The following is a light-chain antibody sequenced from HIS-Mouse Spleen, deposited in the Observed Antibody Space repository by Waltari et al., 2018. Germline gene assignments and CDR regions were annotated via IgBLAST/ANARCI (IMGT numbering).Light chain of an antibody. CDR2: AAS. V-gene: IGKV1-8*01. Sequence: AIRMTQSPSSFSASTGDRVTITCRASQGLSSYLAWYQQKPVKAPKLLIYAASTLQSGVPSRFSGSGSGTDFTLTISCLQSEDFATYYCQQYYSYPFTFGPGTKVDIK. J-gene: IGKJ3*01. CDR3: QQYYSYPFT. CDR1: QGLSSY.